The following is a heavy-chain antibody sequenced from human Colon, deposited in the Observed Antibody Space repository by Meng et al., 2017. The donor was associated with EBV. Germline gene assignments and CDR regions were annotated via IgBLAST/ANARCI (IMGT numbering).Heavy chain of an antibody. J-gene: IGHJ4*02. CDR2: INHVGST. CDR1: GGSFSDSY. CDR3: ASSDCSGGTCYLDC. Sequence: QVQLQHWGAGLLKPSETLPLTCTVYGGSFSDSYWTWIRPPPGKGLEWIGEINHVGSTTYNPSLKSRVTISVDTSKNQFSLKLSSVTAADAAVYYCASSDCSGGTCYLDCWGQGTLVTVSS. D-gene: IGHD2-15*01. V-gene: IGHV4-34*01.